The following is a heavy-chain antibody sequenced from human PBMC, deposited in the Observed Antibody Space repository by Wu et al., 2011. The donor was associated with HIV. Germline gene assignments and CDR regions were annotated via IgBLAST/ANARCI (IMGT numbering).Heavy chain of an antibody. CDR2: MNPNSGDT. V-gene: IGHV1-8*02. CDR1: GDTLSSYA. CDR3: ARTKGHRSSPGTLLQEHL. Sequence: QVQLVQSGAEVKKPGSSVRVSCQASGDTLSSYAINWVRQATGQGLEWMGWMNPNSGDTDYAQEFQGRVTMTRNSSISTAYMELSSLRSEDTAVYYCARTKGHRSSPGTLLQEHLWG. J-gene: IGHJ6*01.